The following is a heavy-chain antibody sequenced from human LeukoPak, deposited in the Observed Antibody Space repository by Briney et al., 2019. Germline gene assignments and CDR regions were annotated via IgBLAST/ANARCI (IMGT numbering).Heavy chain of an antibody. D-gene: IGHD3-3*01. V-gene: IGHV4-4*07. CDR1: GGSISSYY. CDR2: IYTSGST. Sequence: SETLSLTCTVSGGSISSYYWSWIRQPAGKGLEWIGRIYTSGSTNYNPSLKSRVTMSVDTSKNQFSLKLSSVTAADTAVYYCARGLGSILRGYYYYYMDVWGKGTTVTVSS. CDR3: ARGLGSILRGYYYYYMDV. J-gene: IGHJ6*03.